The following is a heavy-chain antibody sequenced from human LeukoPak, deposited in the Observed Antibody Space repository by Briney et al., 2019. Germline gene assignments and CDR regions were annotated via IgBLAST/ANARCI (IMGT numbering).Heavy chain of an antibody. V-gene: IGHV4-4*07. J-gene: IGHJ6*03. D-gene: IGHD4-17*01. Sequence: PSETLSLTCTVSGGSISSYYWSWIRQPAREGLEWIGRIYTSGSTNYNPSLKSRVTMSVDTSKNQFSLKLSSVTAADTAVYYCARAEGYGDYYYMDVWGKGTTVTVSS. CDR3: ARAEGYGDYYYMDV. CDR2: IYTSGST. CDR1: GGSISSYY.